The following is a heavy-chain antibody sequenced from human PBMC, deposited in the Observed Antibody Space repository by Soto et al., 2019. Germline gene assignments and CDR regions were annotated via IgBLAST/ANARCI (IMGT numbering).Heavy chain of an antibody. CDR2: IWYDGSNK. Sequence: GGSLRLSCAASGFTFSSYGMHWVRQAPGKGLEWVAVIWYDGSNKYYADSVKGRFTISRDNSKNTLYLQMNSLRAEDTAVYYCARSRDGYNLDYWGQGTLVTVSS. D-gene: IGHD5-12*01. V-gene: IGHV3-33*01. CDR1: GFTFSSYG. J-gene: IGHJ4*02. CDR3: ARSRDGYNLDY.